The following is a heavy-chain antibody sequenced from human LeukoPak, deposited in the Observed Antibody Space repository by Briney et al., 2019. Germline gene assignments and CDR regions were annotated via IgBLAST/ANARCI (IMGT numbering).Heavy chain of an antibody. CDR2: TSGSI. D-gene: IGHD3/OR15-3a*01. V-gene: IGHV4-59*11. CDR3: ARVLAIFGLDTTDFYMDV. CDR1: GASISSHY. Sequence: PSETLSLTCAVSGASISSHYWSWIRQPPGKGLEWIGYTSGSISDNPSLKRRVAVSVDPSKNQVSLSLTSVTAADTAVYYCARVLAIFGLDTTDFYMDVWGKGTTVTVSS. J-gene: IGHJ6*03.